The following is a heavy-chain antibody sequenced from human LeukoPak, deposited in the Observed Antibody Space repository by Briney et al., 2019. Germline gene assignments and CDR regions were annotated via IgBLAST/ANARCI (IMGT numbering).Heavy chain of an antibody. D-gene: IGHD2-21*02. J-gene: IGHJ1*01. CDR2: INPNSGGT. CDR1: GYTFTGYY. V-gene: IGHV1-2*02. CDR3: ARAFCGGDCYAYFQH. Sequence: GASVKVSCKASGYTFTGYYMYWVRLAPGQGLEWMGWINPNSGGTNYAQKFQGRVTMTRDTSISTAYMELSRLRSDDTAVYYCARAFCGGDCYAYFQHWGQGTLVTVSS.